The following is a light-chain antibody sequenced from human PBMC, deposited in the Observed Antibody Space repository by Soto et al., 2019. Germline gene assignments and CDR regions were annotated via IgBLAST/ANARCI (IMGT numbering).Light chain of an antibody. V-gene: IGLV2-14*01. CDR2: EVS. CDR1: SSDVGGYNY. J-gene: IGLJ1*01. Sequence: QSALTQPASVSGSPGQSIAISCTGTSSDVGGYNYVSWYQQHPGKAPKLIIHEVSNRPSGLSDRFSGSKSGNTASLTISGLQADDEADYYCSSHTSYTTRVFGTGTKVTVL. CDR3: SSHTSYTTRV.